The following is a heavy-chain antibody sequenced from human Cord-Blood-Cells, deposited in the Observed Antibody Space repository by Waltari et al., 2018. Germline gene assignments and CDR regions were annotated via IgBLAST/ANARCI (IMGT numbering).Heavy chain of an antibody. CDR1: GYTFTSYD. CDR2: RNPNSGNT. J-gene: IGHJ4*02. CDR3: ARAFPSGS. V-gene: IGHV1-8*03. Sequence: QVQLVQSGAGVKKPGASVKVSCKAAGYTFTSYDFNWVRQATGQGLECMGWRNPNSGNTGYAQKFQGRVTITRNTSISTAYRELSSLRSEDTAVYYCARAFPSGSWGQGTLVTVSS. D-gene: IGHD2-15*01.